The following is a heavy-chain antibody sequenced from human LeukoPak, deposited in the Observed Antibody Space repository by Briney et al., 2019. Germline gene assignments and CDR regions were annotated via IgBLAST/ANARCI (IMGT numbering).Heavy chain of an antibody. CDR2: INHSGST. V-gene: IGHV4-34*01. D-gene: IGHD3-10*01. Sequence: PSETLSLTCAVYGGSFSGYYWSWIRQPPGKGLEWIGEINHSGSTNYNPSLKSRVTISVGTSKNQFSLKLSSVTAADTAVYYCARSFGESYFDYWGQGTLVTVSS. CDR3: ARSFGESYFDY. J-gene: IGHJ4*02. CDR1: GGSFSGYY.